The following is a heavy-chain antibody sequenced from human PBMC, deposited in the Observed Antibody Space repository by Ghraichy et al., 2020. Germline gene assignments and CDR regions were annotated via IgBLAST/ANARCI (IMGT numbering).Heavy chain of an antibody. CDR2: ITSSSSTK. Sequence: GGSLRLSCVGSGFTLSGYSMNWVRQAPGKPLEWVSYITSSSSTKAYADSVKGRFTISRDNAQNSLHLQMNSLRDEDTAVYYCARGSAVVRYYYYDGMDVWGQGTTVTVSS. D-gene: IGHD2-21*01. J-gene: IGHJ6*02. V-gene: IGHV3-48*02. CDR3: ARGSAVVRYYYYDGMDV. CDR1: GFTLSGYS.